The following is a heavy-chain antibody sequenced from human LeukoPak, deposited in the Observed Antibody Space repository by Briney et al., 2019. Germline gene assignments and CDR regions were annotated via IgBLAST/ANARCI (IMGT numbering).Heavy chain of an antibody. V-gene: IGHV4-61*08. Sequence: TASETLSLTCTVSGGSISSGGYYWSWIRQHPGKGLEWIGYIYYSGSTNYNPSLKSRVTISVDTSKNQFSLKLSSVTAADTAVYYCARGGRSGWYGGAFDIWGQGTMVTVSS. CDR3: ARGGRSGWYGGAFDI. D-gene: IGHD6-19*01. J-gene: IGHJ3*02. CDR2: IYYSGST. CDR1: GGSISSGGYY.